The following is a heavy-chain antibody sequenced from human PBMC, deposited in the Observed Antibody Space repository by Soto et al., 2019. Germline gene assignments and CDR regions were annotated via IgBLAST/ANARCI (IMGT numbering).Heavy chain of an antibody. Sequence: GESLKISCKGSGYSFTSYWISWVRQMPGKGLEWMGRIDPSDSYTNYSPSFQGHVTISADKSISTAYLQWSSLKASDTAMYYCANPHYGSGSYPDYYYGMDVWGQGTTVTVSS. V-gene: IGHV5-10-1*01. J-gene: IGHJ6*02. D-gene: IGHD3-10*01. CDR3: ANPHYGSGSYPDYYYGMDV. CDR2: IDPSDSYT. CDR1: GYSFTSYW.